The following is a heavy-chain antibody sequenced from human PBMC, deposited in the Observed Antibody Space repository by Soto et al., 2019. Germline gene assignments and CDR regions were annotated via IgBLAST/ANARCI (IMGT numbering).Heavy chain of an antibody. Sequence: QVQLVQSGAEVKKPGASVRVSCKASGFAFSNFGIHWVRQAPGQGLEWVGWISAGFGDTYYSQKFQGRVTIASETSASTVYMALSSLRSEDTAVYFCARDRWVSRRGVEYWGEGTLVTVSS. CDR1: GFAFSNFG. CDR3: ARDRWVSRRGVEY. CDR2: ISAGFGDT. J-gene: IGHJ4*02. V-gene: IGHV1-3*01. D-gene: IGHD1-26*01.